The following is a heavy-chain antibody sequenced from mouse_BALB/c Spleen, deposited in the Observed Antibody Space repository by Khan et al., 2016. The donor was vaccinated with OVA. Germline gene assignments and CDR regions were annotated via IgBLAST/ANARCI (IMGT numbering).Heavy chain of an antibody. V-gene: IGHV1-26*01. D-gene: IGHD2-14*01. CDR3: ARGYDFFAY. CDR2: INPNTDNT. J-gene: IGHJ3*01. Sequence: VHVKQSGPDLVKTGASVKISCKASGYSFTAYYMNWVKLSHGKSLECIGRINPNTDNTNYNQTFKGKAILTVDTSSSTAYMELRSLTSEDSAVYFCARGYDFFAYGGQGTLVTVSA. CDR1: GYSFTAYY.